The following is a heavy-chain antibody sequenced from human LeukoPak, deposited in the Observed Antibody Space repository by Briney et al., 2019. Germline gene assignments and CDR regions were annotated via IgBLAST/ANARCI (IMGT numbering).Heavy chain of an antibody. D-gene: IGHD3-10*01. CDR1: GGSISSGGYS. CDR2: IYHSGST. J-gene: IGHJ2*01. CDR3: ARTPVLLWFGELRRYFDL. Sequence: SETLSLTCAVSGGSISSGGYSWSWIRQPPGKGLEWIGYIYHSGSTYYNPSLKSRVTISVDRSKNQFSLKLSSVTAADTAVYYCARTPVLLWFGELRRYFDLWGRGTLVTVSS. V-gene: IGHV4-30-2*01.